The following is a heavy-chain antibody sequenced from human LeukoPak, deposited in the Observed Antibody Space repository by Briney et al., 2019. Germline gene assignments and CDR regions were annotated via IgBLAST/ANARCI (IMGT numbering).Heavy chain of an antibody. D-gene: IGHD3-16*01. CDR3: ARDLHPRLTGYFDY. CDR2: INPNTGGT. CDR1: GYTFTGYY. J-gene: IGHJ4*02. Sequence: ASVKVSCKASGYTFTGYYMYWVRQAPGQGLEWMGWINPNTGGTNYAQKFQGRVTMTRDTSISTAYMELSRLRSDDTAVYYCARDLHPRLTGYFDYWGQGTVVTVSS. V-gene: IGHV1-2*02.